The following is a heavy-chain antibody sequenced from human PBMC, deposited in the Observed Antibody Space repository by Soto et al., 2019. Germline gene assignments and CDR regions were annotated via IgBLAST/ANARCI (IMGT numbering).Heavy chain of an antibody. CDR1: GFTFSSYG. J-gene: IGHJ4*02. V-gene: IGHV3-30*18. CDR3: AKGRGPLEYYFDY. Sequence: QVQLVESGGGGVQPGGSLRLSCAASGFTFSSYGMHWVRQAPGKGLEWVAVISSDGNKQYYADSVKGRFTISRDNSTNTLSLQMNSLRGDDTAVYYCAKGRGPLEYYFDYWGQGTLVTVAS. CDR2: ISSDGNKQ. D-gene: IGHD1-1*01.